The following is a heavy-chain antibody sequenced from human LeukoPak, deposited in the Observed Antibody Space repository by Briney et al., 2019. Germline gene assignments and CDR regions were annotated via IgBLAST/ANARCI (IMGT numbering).Heavy chain of an antibody. CDR2: ISYDGSNK. J-gene: IGHJ4*02. D-gene: IGHD5-18*01. Sequence: PGGSLRLSCAASGFTFSSYGMQWIRQAPGKGLEWVAVISYDGSNKYYADSVKGRFTISRDNSKSTLYLQMNSLRAEDTAVYYCAKSYSYGVSGYFDYWGQGTLVTVSS. V-gene: IGHV3-30*18. CDR3: AKSYSYGVSGYFDY. CDR1: GFTFSSYG.